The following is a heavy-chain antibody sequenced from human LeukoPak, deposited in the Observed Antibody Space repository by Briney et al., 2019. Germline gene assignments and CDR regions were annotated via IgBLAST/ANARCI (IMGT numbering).Heavy chain of an antibody. J-gene: IGHJ4*02. CDR2: ISYDGSIK. CDR1: GFTFSTYA. CDR3: AKEIKLLT. V-gene: IGHV3-30*02. Sequence: GGSLKLSCEASGFTFSTYAMHWVRQAPGKGLEWMARISYDGSIKYYADSVKGRFTISRDNSKNTPYLQMNSLRAADTAVYYCAKEIKLLTWGQGDLVTASS. D-gene: IGHD2-15*01.